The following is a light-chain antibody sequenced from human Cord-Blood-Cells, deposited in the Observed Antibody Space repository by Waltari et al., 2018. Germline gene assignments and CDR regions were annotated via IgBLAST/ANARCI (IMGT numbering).Light chain of an antibody. Sequence: QSALTQPASVSGSPGQSFTISCTGTSSEVGGYNYVSWYQQHPGKAPKRMIYDVSKRPAGVSNRFSGSKSGNTASLTISGRQAEDEADYYCSSYTSSSTLVFGGGTKLTVL. CDR3: SSYTSSSTLV. V-gene: IGLV2-14*01. CDR1: SSEVGGYNY. J-gene: IGLJ2*01. CDR2: DVS.